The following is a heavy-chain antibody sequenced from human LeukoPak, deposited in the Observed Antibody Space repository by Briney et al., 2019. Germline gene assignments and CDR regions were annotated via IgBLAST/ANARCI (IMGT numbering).Heavy chain of an antibody. D-gene: IGHD3-10*01. CDR2: IYYSGST. J-gene: IGHJ4*02. Sequence: PSETLSLTCTVSGGSISSYYWSWIRQPPGKGLEWIGYIYYSGSTNYNPSLKSRVTISVDTSKNQFSLKLTSVTAADTAVYYCGGDSHGTDYWGQGTLVTVSS. CDR1: GGSISSYY. CDR3: GGDSHGTDY. V-gene: IGHV4-59*01.